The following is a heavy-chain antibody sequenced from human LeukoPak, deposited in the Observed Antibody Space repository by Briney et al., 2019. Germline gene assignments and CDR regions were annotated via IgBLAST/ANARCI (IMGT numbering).Heavy chain of an antibody. D-gene: IGHD2-15*01. CDR3: SKFARFGRWQPSAHTFDY. V-gene: IGHV4-39*02. CDR2: IYYSGST. J-gene: IGHJ4*02. CDR1: GGSISSSSYY. Sequence: SETLYLTCTVSGGSISSSSYYWGWLRLPPGQGLEWFVSIYYSGSTYYNQSLKRRTTITVTTSKNHFSLQRSSGTAQEPAVYYCSKFARFGRWQPSAHTFDYWGQGTLVTVSS.